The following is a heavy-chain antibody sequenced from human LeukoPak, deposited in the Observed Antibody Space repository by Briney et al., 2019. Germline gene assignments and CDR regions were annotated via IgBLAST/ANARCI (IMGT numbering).Heavy chain of an antibody. V-gene: IGHV3-23*01. CDR1: GFTFGSSA. Sequence: PGGSLRLSCAASGFTFGSSAMSWVRQAPGKGPEWVSTFSRSGPDTYYADSVKGRFTIFRDNSKNTLYLQMNSVRAEDTALYYCAKTGYSSAWYRIWDYWGQGTLVTVSS. CDR3: AKTGYSSAWYRIWDY. CDR2: FSRSGPDT. J-gene: IGHJ4*02. D-gene: IGHD6-19*01.